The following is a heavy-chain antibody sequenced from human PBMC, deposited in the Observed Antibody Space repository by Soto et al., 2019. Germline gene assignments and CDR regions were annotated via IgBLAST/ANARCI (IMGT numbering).Heavy chain of an antibody. CDR1: GFSLSTSGVG. J-gene: IGHJ4*02. CDR2: IYWDDDK. D-gene: IGHD3-10*01. V-gene: IGHV2-5*02. CDR3: AHGHSYCLFPFPYFDL. Sequence: QITLKESGPTLVKPTQTLTLTCTFSGFSLSTSGVGVGWIRQPPGKALEWLALIYWDDDKRYSPSLKSRLTNTKDPSQRQVVLKMTNLGPVDTAPFFWAHGHSYCLFPFPYFDLWGQGTL.